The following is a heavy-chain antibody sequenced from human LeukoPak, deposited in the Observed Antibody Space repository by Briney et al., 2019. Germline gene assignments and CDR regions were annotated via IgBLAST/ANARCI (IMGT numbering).Heavy chain of an antibody. V-gene: IGHV4-31*03. J-gene: IGHJ5*02. CDR2: MYYSSNT. Sequence: PSETLSLTCTVSGCSICGSAFYWRWIRQHPGKGPEWIGYMYYSSNTYYNPYLKSRVTISVDTSKNQFFLKLTSVTAADTAVYYCARDDYGDYFIDPWGQGTLVTVSS. D-gene: IGHD4-17*01. CDR3: ARDDYGDYFIDP. CDR1: GCSICGSAFY.